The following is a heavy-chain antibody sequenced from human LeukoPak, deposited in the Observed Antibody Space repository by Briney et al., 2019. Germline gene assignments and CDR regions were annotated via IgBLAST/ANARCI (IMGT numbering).Heavy chain of an antibody. CDR3: ARGLVEGIAVAGPFTDYYYYYYMDV. V-gene: IGHV3-64*01. CDR1: GFPFSSYA. Sequence: PGRSLRLSCAASGFPFSSYAMSWVRQAPGKGLEYVSAISSNGGSTYYANSVKGRFTISRDNSKNTLYLQMGSLRAEDMAMYYCARGLVEGIAVAGPFTDYYYYYYMDVWGKGTTVTVSS. D-gene: IGHD6-19*01. J-gene: IGHJ6*03. CDR2: ISSNGGST.